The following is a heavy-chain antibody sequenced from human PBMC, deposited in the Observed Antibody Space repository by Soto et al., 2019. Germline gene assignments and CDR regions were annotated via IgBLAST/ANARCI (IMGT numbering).Heavy chain of an antibody. Sequence: QGQLVQSGAEEKKPGASVKVSCKASGYTFTGYAMHWVRQAPGQRLEWMGWINAGNGNTKYSQKFQGRVTITRDTSASTAYMVVSSLRSEDTAVYYCARSAVSPFGGLIGPFDYWGQGNLVTVSS. CDR1: GYTFTGYA. CDR2: INAGNGNT. CDR3: ARSAVSPFGGLIGPFDY. J-gene: IGHJ4*02. D-gene: IGHD3-16*02. V-gene: IGHV1-3*05.